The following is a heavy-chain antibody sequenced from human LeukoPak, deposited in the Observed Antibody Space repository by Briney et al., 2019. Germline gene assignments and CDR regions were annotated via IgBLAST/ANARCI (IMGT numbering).Heavy chain of an antibody. Sequence: ASVKVSCKASGYTFTGYYMHWVRQAPGQGLEWMGIINPSGGSTSYAQKFQGRVTMTRDTSTSTVYMELSSLRSEDTAVYYCARAPRVTMVRGVIDYWGQGTLVTVSS. CDR2: INPSGGST. CDR3: ARAPRVTMVRGVIDY. J-gene: IGHJ4*02. D-gene: IGHD3-10*01. CDR1: GYTFTGYY. V-gene: IGHV1-46*01.